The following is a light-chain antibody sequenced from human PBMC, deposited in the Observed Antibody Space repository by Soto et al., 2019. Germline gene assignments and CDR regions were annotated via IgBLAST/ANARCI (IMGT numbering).Light chain of an antibody. CDR2: DAS. Sequence: EIVLTQSPATLSLSPGARATLSCRASQSVGTFLAWYQQRPGQAPRLLIYDASITATGIPARFSGSGSGTEFTLTISSLEPEDFAVYYCQQRSSWFTFGQGTKLEIK. CDR3: QQRSSWFT. J-gene: IGKJ2*01. CDR1: QSVGTF. V-gene: IGKV3-11*01.